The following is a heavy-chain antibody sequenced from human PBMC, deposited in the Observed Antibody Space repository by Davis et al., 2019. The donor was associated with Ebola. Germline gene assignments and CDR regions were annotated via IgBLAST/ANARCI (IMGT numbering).Heavy chain of an antibody. V-gene: IGHV4-59*08. CDR1: GGSISSYY. CDR2: ISYSGST. D-gene: IGHD5-12*01. CDR3: ARIPTPWGYDLDY. Sequence: GSLRLSCTVSGGSISSYYWSWIRQPPGKGLEWIGYISYSGSTNSNPSLKSRVSVSVDTSKNQFSLKVNSVTAADTAFYYCARIPTPWGYDLDYWGEGTLVTVSS. J-gene: IGHJ4*02.